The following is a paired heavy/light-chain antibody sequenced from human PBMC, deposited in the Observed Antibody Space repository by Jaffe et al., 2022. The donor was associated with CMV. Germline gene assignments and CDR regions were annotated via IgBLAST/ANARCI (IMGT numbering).Light chain of an antibody. CDR2: GAS. V-gene: IGKV3-20*01. Sequence: EIVLTQSPGTLSLSPGERATLSCRASQSVSSSYLAWYQQKPGQAPRLLIYGASSRATGIPDRFSGSGSGTDFTLTISRLEPEDFAVYYCQQYGSSPETFGQGTKLEIK. J-gene: IGKJ2*01. CDR3: QQYGSSPET. CDR1: QSVSSSY.
Heavy chain of an antibody. Sequence: EVQLVESGGGLVQPGGSLRLSCAASGFTFSSYWMSWVRQAPGKGLEWVANIKQDGSEKYYVDSVKGRFTISRDNAKNSLYLQMNSLRAEDTAVYYCARADGAYYDYVWGSYRLGWFDPWGQGTLVTVSS. CDR2: IKQDGSEK. V-gene: IGHV3-7*01. J-gene: IGHJ5*02. D-gene: IGHD3-16*02. CDR3: ARADGAYYDYVWGSYRLGWFDP. CDR1: GFTFSSYW.